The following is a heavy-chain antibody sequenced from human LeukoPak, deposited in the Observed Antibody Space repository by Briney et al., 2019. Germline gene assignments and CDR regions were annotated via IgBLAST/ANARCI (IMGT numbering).Heavy chain of an antibody. CDR2: INSDGSST. CDR3: AALDHGHDY. J-gene: IGHJ4*02. Sequence: GGSLRLSCVASGFTFSSYWMHWVRQAPGKGLVWVSRINSDGSSTKCADSVKGRFTISRDNAKNTLYLQMNSLRAEDTAVYCCAALDHGHDYWGQGTLVTVSS. CDR1: GFTFSSYW. V-gene: IGHV3-74*03.